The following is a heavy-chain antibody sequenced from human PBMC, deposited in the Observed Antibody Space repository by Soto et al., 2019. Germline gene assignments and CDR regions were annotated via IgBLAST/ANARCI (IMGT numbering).Heavy chain of an antibody. J-gene: IGHJ6*02. V-gene: IGHV4-61*01. CDR3: SRDVDFGEEDV. Sequence: SDTLYLTCTVSGCSVGGGSYYLYWILQPPGNGLEWIGYIYFSGRTNYNPSLKSRVTISIDTSMNQFSLKLSSATAADTAVYYCSRDVDFGEEDVWGQGTTVT. CDR1: GCSVGGGSYY. D-gene: IGHD4-17*01. CDR2: IYFSGRT.